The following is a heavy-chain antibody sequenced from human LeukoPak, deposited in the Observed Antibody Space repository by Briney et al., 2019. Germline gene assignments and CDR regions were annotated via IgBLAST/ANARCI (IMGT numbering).Heavy chain of an antibody. Sequence: GGSLRLSCAASRFTFDDYAMHWVRQAPGKGLEWVSGISWNSGSIGYAVSVKGRFTISRDNAKNSLYLQMNSLRAEDTALYYCAKDRGNYDSWSGHSSVAFDIWGQGTMVTVSS. CDR3: AKDRGNYDSWSGHSSVAFDI. CDR1: RFTFDDYA. CDR2: ISWNSGSI. J-gene: IGHJ3*02. D-gene: IGHD3-3*01. V-gene: IGHV3-9*01.